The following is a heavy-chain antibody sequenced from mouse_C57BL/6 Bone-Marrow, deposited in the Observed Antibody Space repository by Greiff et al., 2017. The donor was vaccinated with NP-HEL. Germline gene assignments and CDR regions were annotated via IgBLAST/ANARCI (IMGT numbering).Heavy chain of an antibody. V-gene: IGHV1-82*01. Sequence: QVQLKQSGPELVKPGASVKISCKASGYAFSSSWMNWVKQRPGKGLEWIGRIYPGDGDTNYNGKFKGKATLTADKSSSTAYMQLSSLTSEDSAVYFCARSMVTTGNSYAMWSWGQEASVTVSS. CDR3: ARSMVTTGNSYAMWS. CDR2: IYPGDGDT. J-gene: IGHJ4*01. D-gene: IGHD2-2*01. CDR1: GYAFSSSW.